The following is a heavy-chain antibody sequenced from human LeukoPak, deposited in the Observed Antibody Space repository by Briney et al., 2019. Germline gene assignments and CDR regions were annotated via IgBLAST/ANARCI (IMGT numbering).Heavy chain of an antibody. J-gene: IGHJ4*02. V-gene: IGHV4-59*01. Sequence: SETLSLTCSVSGVSISSDYWSWIRQPPGKGLEWIGYMYYRGSSNYNPSLKSRVSISLDTSRNQFSLNLNSVTAADTAVYYCARGSNSVAYWGQGTLVTVSS. D-gene: IGHD4-23*01. CDR3: ARGSNSVAY. CDR1: GVSISSDY. CDR2: MYYRGSS.